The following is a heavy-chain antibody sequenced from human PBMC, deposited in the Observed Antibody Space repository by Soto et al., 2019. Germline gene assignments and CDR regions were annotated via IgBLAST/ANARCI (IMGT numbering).Heavy chain of an antibody. Sequence: TSETLSLTCTVSGGSISSGDYYWSWIRQPPGKGLEWIGYIYYSGSTYYNPSLKSRVTISVDTSKNQFSLKLSSVTAADTAVYYCARHQSHSSSYVDPWGQGTLVTVS. CDR1: GGSISSGDYY. CDR2: IYYSGST. CDR3: ARHQSHSSSYVDP. J-gene: IGHJ5*02. V-gene: IGHV4-30-4*01. D-gene: IGHD6-13*01.